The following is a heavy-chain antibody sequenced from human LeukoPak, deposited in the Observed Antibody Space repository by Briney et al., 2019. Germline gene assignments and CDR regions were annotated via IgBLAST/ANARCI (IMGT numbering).Heavy chain of an antibody. CDR2: IKQDGSEK. CDR1: GFTFSSYW. CDR3: AKVGQPWSIWDYFDY. D-gene: IGHD3-16*01. J-gene: IGHJ4*02. Sequence: GGSLRLSCAASGFTFSSYWMSWVRQAPGKGLEWVANIKQDGSEKYYVDSVKGRFTISRDNAKNSLYLQMNSLRAGDTAVYYCAKVGQPWSIWDYFDYWGQGTLVTVSS. V-gene: IGHV3-7*03.